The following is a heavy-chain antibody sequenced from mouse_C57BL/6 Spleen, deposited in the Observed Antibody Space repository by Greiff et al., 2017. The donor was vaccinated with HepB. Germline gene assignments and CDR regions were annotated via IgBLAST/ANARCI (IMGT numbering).Heavy chain of an antibody. Sequence: QVQLQQPGAELVKPGASVKLSCKASGYTFTSYWMHWVKQRPGQGLEWIGMIHPNSGSTNYNEKFKSKATLTVDKSSSTAYMQLSLLTSEDSAVYYCAGTTVDPYYFDYWGQGTTLTVSS. J-gene: IGHJ2*01. CDR2: IHPNSGST. CDR1: GYTFTSYW. D-gene: IGHD1-1*01. CDR3: AGTTVDPYYFDY. V-gene: IGHV1-64*01.